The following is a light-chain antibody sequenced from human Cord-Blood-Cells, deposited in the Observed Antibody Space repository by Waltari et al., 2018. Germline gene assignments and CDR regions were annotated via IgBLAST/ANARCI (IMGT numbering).Light chain of an antibody. CDR1: SGSIASTY. Sequence: NFMLTQPHSVSESPGKTVTISCTGSSGSIASTYVQWYQPRPGSAPTTVIYEDNQRPPGVPDRFSGSIDSSSNSAALTISGVKTEDEADYYCQSYDSSNVVFGGGTNLTVL. CDR2: EDN. J-gene: IGLJ2*01. V-gene: IGLV6-57*02. CDR3: QSYDSSNVV.